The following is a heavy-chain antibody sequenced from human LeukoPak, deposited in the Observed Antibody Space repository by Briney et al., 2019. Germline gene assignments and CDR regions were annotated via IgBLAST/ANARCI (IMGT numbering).Heavy chain of an antibody. CDR2: ISNSGSII. Sequence: GGSLRLSCAASGFTFSSYEVNWVRQAPGKGLEWVSYISNSGSIIYYADSVKGRFTISRDNAKNSLYLQMNSLRAEDTAVYYCARVVYYGSGSYLNWFDPWGQGTLVTVSS. J-gene: IGHJ5*02. D-gene: IGHD3-10*01. CDR1: GFTFSSYE. CDR3: ARVVYYGSGSYLNWFDP. V-gene: IGHV3-48*03.